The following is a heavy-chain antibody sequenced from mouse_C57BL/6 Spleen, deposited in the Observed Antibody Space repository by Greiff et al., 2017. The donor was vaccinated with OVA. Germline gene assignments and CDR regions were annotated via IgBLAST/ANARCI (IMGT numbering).Heavy chain of an antibody. CDR3: ARGSSYLYWYFDV. CDR1: GIDFSRYW. V-gene: IGHV4-1*01. CDR2: INPDSSTI. D-gene: IGHD1-1*01. Sequence: EVKLLQSGGGLVQPGGSLKLSCAASGIDFSRYWMSWVRRAPGKGLEWIGEINPDSSTINYAPSLKDKFIISRDNAKNTLYLQMSKVRSGDTAVYDCARGSSYLYWYFDVWGTGTTVTVSS. J-gene: IGHJ1*03.